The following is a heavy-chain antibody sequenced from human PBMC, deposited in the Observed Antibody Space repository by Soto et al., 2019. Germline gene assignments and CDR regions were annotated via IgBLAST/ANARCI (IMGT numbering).Heavy chain of an antibody. Sequence: VGSLRLSCRVSGFTSSHYAVSWVRQATGKGLEWVSGISASGGSTYYADPVKGRFTISRDNSKNTLYLQLNSLRAEDTAVYYCATLPPRVVVALAEFPSWGQGSLVTVSS. J-gene: IGHJ5*02. CDR3: ATLPPRVVVALAEFPS. D-gene: IGHD2-21*01. CDR1: GFTSSHYA. V-gene: IGHV3-23*01. CDR2: ISASGGST.